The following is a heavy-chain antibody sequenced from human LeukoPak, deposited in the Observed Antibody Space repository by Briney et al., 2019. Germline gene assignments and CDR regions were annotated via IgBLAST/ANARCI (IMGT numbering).Heavy chain of an antibody. CDR3: ARGGRSSELV. CDR2: IYSTGDT. D-gene: IGHD6-6*01. CDR1: GFIVSSVY. J-gene: IGHJ4*02. V-gene: IGHV3-53*01. Sequence: PGGSLRLSCAASGFIVSSVYMSWVRQSPGKGLECVSIIYSTGDTYYADSVKGRFTISRDVSKNTVYLQMNSLRAEDTAVYYCARGGRSSELVWGQGTLVTVSS.